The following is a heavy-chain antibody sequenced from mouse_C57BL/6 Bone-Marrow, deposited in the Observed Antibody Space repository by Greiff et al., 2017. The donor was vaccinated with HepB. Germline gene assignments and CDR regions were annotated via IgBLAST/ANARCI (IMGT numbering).Heavy chain of an antibody. Sequence: EVKLVESGGGLVKPGGSLKLSCAASGFTFSDYGMHWVRQVPEKGLEWVAYISSGSSTIYYADTVKGRFTISRDNAKNTLFLQMTSLRSEDTAMYYCARPGPYYYGSSYGFAYWGQGTLVTVSA. CDR2: ISSGSSTI. CDR3: ARPGPYYYGSSYGFAY. J-gene: IGHJ3*01. V-gene: IGHV5-17*01. CDR1: GFTFSDYG. D-gene: IGHD1-1*01.